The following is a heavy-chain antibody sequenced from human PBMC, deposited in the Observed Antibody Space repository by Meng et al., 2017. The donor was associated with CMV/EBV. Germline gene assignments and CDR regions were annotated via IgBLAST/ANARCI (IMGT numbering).Heavy chain of an antibody. V-gene: IGHV1-2*02. J-gene: IGHJ4*02. Sequence: KASGYTFTGYYMHWVRQAPGQGLEWMGWINPNSGGTNYAQKFQGRVTMTRDTSISTAYMELSRLRSDDTAVYYCARSIFGVVAYFDYWGQGTLVTVSS. CDR1: GYTFTGYY. D-gene: IGHD3-3*01. CDR2: INPNSGGT. CDR3: ARSIFGVVAYFDY.